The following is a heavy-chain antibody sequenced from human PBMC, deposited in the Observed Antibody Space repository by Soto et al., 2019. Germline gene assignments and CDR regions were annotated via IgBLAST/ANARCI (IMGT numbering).Heavy chain of an antibody. CDR2: ISAHNGNT. D-gene: IGHD1-1*01. Sequence: QVHLVQSGAEVKKPGASVKVSCKGSVYVFTTYGITWVRQAPGQGLEWMAWISAHNGNTNYAQKLQGRVTVTRDTSTSTAYMELRRLRSDDTAGYYCARGRYVDYWGQGALVTVSS. J-gene: IGHJ4*02. V-gene: IGHV1-18*01. CDR3: ARGRYVDY. CDR1: VYVFTTYG.